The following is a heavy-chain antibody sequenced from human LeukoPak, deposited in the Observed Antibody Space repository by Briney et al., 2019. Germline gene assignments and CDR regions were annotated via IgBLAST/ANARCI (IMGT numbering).Heavy chain of an antibody. D-gene: IGHD1-1*01. J-gene: IGHJ4*02. CDR2: FYYSGST. CDR3: ARLWRAAIDY. Sequence: PSETLSLTCTVVSGGSISSSSYYWGWIRQPPGKGLEWIGSFYYSGSTYYNPSFKSRVTISADTSKNQFSLKLSSVTAADTAVYYCARLWRAAIDYGGQGILVTVSS. CDR1: GGSISSSSYY. V-gene: IGHV4-39*01.